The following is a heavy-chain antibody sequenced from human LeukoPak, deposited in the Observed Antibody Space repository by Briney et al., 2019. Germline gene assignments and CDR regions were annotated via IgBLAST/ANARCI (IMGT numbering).Heavy chain of an antibody. CDR1: GGSIRSY. CDR2: IYGSGST. Sequence: SETLSLTCTVSGGSIRSYWSWIRQPAGKGLEWIGRIYGSGSTDYNPSLKSRVTMSIDTSKNQFSLKLSSVTAADMAVYFCARTYRRFYYYYMDVWGKGTTVTVSS. V-gene: IGHV4-4*07. J-gene: IGHJ6*03. CDR3: ARTYRRFYYYYMDV.